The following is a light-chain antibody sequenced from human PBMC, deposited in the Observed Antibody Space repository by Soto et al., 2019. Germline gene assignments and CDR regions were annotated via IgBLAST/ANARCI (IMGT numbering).Light chain of an antibody. J-gene: IGKJ5*01. CDR1: QGIGNY. V-gene: IGKV1-27*01. CDR3: QEYNSAPRP. CDR2: GAS. Sequence: DIQMTQSPSSLSASVGDKVTITCRASQGIGNYLAWYQQKPGKVPKVLIYGASILPSGVPSRFSGSGSGTDFTLTISSLQPDDAATYYCQEYNSAPRPFGQGTRLEIK.